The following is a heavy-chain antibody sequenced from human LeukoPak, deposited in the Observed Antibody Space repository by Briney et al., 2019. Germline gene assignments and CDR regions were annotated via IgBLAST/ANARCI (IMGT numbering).Heavy chain of an antibody. CDR3: ARAPDDYYYYYMDV. Sequence: ASVKVSCKASGYTFINYYTHWVRQAPGQGLEWMGVINPSDGSTSYAQKFQGRATMTRDTSTTTVYMELSCLRSEATAVYYCARAPDDYYYYYMDVWEKGTTVTVSS. CDR1: GYTFINYY. CDR2: INPSDGST. J-gene: IGHJ6*03. V-gene: IGHV1-46*01. D-gene: IGHD1-14*01.